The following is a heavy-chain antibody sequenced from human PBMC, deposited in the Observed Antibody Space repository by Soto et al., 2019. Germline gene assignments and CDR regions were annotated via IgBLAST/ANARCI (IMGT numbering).Heavy chain of an antibody. J-gene: IGHJ4*02. D-gene: IGHD6-19*01. CDR2: MNPNSGNT. V-gene: IGHV1-8*01. CDR1: GYTFTSYD. CDR3: ARVYSSGWYGLYYFDY. Sequence: ASVKVSCKASGYTFTSYDISWVRQATGQGLEWMGWMNPNSGNTGYAQKFQGRVTMTRNTSISTAYMELSSLRSEDTAVYYCARVYSSGWYGLYYFDYWGQGTLVTVSS.